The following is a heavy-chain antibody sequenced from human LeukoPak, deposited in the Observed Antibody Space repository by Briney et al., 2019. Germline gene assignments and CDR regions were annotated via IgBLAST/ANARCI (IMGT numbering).Heavy chain of an antibody. CDR2: ISSNGGST. CDR3: AKDRGGGSQLGDAFDV. J-gene: IGHJ3*01. D-gene: IGHD2-15*01. V-gene: IGHV3-64*01. Sequence: GGSLTLSCAASGFTFSSYAMHWVRQAPGKGLEYVSAISSNGGSTYYANSVKGRFTISRDNRKNSLYLQMNSLRPEDTALYYCAKDRGGGSQLGDAFDVWGQGTMVRVSS. CDR1: GFTFSSYA.